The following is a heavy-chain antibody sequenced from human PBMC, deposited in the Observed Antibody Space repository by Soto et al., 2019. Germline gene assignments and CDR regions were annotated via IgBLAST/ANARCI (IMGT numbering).Heavy chain of an antibody. J-gene: IGHJ4*02. CDR1: GYSISSGYY. CDR2: INHSENT. V-gene: IGHV4-38-2*01. CDR3: GRSGDDYGSYIDY. D-gene: IGHD4-17*01. Sequence: SEPLSLTCGVSGYSISSGYYGAWMRQSPGKGLEWIGSINHSENTYYTPSLKSRVTISVDTSKNQFSLKLSSVTAADTAVYYCGRSGDDYGSYIDYWGQGTLVTVSS.